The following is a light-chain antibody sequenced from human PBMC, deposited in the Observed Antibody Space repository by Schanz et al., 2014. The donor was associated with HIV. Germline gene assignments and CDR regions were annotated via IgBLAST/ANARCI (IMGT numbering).Light chain of an antibody. CDR3: HHYGDSRGA. V-gene: IGKV3-20*01. Sequence: EAVLTQSPTTLSVSPGERATLSCRASQSVSITYLAWYQQKPGQAPRLLVYGASSRATGIPDRFSGGGSGTDFTLTISRLEPDDFAVYYCHHYGDSRGAFGGGTEV. CDR1: QSVSITY. J-gene: IGKJ4*02. CDR2: GAS.